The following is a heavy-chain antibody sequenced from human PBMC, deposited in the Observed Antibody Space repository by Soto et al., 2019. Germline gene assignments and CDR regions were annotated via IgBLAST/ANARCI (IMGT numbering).Heavy chain of an antibody. Sequence: SETLSLTCTVSGGSISSGDYYWSWIRQPPGKGLEWIGYIYYSGSTYYNPSLKSRVTISVDTSKNQFSLKLSSVTAADTAVYYCARAGMYGSGSYYGYWGQGTLVTVSS. D-gene: IGHD3-10*01. J-gene: IGHJ4*02. CDR1: GGSISSGDYY. CDR2: IYYSGST. V-gene: IGHV4-30-4*01. CDR3: ARAGMYGSGSYYGY.